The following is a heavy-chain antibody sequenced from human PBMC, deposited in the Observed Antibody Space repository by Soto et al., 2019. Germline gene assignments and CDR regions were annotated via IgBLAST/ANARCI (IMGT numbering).Heavy chain of an antibody. D-gene: IGHD2-2*01. CDR2: IYYSGST. V-gene: IGHV4-39*01. Sequence: QLQLQESGPGLVKPSETLSLTCTVSGGSISSSSYYWGWIRQPPGKGLEWIGSIYYSGSTYYNPSLKSRVTISVDTSKNQFSLKLSSVTAADTAVYYCARHERGTSRQLPRQQQFDYWGQGTLVTVSS. J-gene: IGHJ4*02. CDR3: ARHERGTSRQLPRQQQFDY. CDR1: GGSISSSSYY.